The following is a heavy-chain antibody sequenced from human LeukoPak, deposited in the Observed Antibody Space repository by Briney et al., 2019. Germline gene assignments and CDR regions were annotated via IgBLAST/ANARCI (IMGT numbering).Heavy chain of an antibody. CDR3: ARGFTDWVTSPIDY. D-gene: IGHD2-2*01. Sequence: PGGSLRLSCAASGFTFSNYANHWVRQAPGKGLEWVSYISSSGSTIYYAESVKGRFTISRDNAKNSLSLQMNSLRAEDTAVYYCARGFTDWVTSPIDYWGQGALVTVSS. V-gene: IGHV3-48*03. CDR1: GFTFSNYA. CDR2: ISSSGSTI. J-gene: IGHJ4*02.